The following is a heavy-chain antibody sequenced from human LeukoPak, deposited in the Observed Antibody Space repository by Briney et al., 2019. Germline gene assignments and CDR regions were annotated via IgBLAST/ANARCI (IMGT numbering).Heavy chain of an antibody. J-gene: IGHJ5*02. D-gene: IGHD5-24*01. Sequence: ASVKVSCKSSGYTFTRHYLHWVRQAPGQGLEWVGLINPTGTSSWSAQKFQGRVTLTRDMSTSTDYMELSSLRSEDTAVYYCARDNSLQDMAWWFDPWGQGTLVIVSS. CDR1: GYTFTRHY. CDR2: INPTGTSS. CDR3: ARDNSLQDMAWWFDP. V-gene: IGHV1-46*01.